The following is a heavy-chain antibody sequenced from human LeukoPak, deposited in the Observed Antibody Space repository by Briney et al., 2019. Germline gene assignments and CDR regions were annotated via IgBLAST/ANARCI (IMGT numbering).Heavy chain of an antibody. CDR2: IFSAGRI. CDR1: GFTFSSYAM. J-gene: IGHJ4*02. CDR3: ATAGDYDGGLFDS. V-gene: IGHV4-4*02. D-gene: IGHD4-17*01. Sequence: PGGSLRLSCAASGFTFSSYAMSWVRQAPGKGLEWIGNIFSAGRINYSPSLESRVTIAVDMSKNHFSLKLSSVTAADTAVYYCATAGDYDGGLFDSWGQGILVTVSS.